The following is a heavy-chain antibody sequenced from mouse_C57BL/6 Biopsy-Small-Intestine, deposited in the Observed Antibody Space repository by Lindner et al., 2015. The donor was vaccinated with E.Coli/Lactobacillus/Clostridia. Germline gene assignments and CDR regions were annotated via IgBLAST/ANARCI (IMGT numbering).Heavy chain of an antibody. CDR1: GGTFSNSA. Sequence: SVKVSCKASGGTFSNSAISWVRQAPGQGLEWMGRIIPILGIANYAQKFQDRVTITADKSTSTAYMELSSLRSDDTAVYYCARDSEVESEPAAIAKSNWFDPWGQGTLVTVSS. CDR2: IIPILGIA. J-gene: IGHJ4*01. D-gene: IGHD4-1*02. CDR3: ARDSEVESEPAAIAKSNWFDP. V-gene: IGHV1S126*01.